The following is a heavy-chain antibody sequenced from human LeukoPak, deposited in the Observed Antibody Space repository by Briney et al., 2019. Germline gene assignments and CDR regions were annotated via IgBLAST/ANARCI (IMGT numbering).Heavy chain of an antibody. D-gene: IGHD6-13*01. J-gene: IGHJ4*02. Sequence: QSGGSLRLSCAASGFTFSSYSMNWVRQAPGKGLEGVSYIRSTSRTIYYADSVKGRFTISRDSAKNSLYLQMNSLRAEDTAVYYCARDFSEYSSSWYRFDYWGQGTLVTVSS. V-gene: IGHV3-48*01. CDR2: IRSTSRTI. CDR1: GFTFSSYS. CDR3: ARDFSEYSSSWYRFDY.